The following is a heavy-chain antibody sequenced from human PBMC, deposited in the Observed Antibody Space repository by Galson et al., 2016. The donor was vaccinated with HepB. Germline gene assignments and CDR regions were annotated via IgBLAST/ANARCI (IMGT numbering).Heavy chain of an antibody. D-gene: IGHD5-18*01. CDR1: GFTFTNYI. J-gene: IGHJ6*02. V-gene: IGHV3-30*14. Sequence: SLRLSCAASGFTFTNYIIHWVRQPPGKGLEWLAVTSHDGSDKYYADSVKARFTISRDNSKNTLYLQMNSLRAEDTAVYYCAREEDTAMDRQHYYYGVDVWGQGTTVTVSS. CDR2: TSHDGSDK. CDR3: AREEDTAMDRQHYYYGVDV.